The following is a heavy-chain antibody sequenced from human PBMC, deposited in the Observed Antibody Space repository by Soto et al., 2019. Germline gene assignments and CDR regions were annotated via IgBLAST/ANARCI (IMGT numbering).Heavy chain of an antibody. Sequence: GGSLRLSCAASGFTFSSFAISWVRQAPGKGLDWVSAISGSGGSTYSADSAKGRFTISRDNSKNTLYLQMSSLRAEDTAVYYCARGFSAGKGSPPDFRGQGSLVTVSS. D-gene: IGHD6-13*01. CDR2: ISGSGGST. CDR1: GFTFSSFA. CDR3: ARGFSAGKGSPPDF. V-gene: IGHV3-23*01. J-gene: IGHJ4*02.